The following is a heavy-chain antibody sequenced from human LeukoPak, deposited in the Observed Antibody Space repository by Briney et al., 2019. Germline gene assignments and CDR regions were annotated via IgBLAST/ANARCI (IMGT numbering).Heavy chain of an antibody. J-gene: IGHJ5*01. Sequence: GGSLRLSCAASGFSLSSFQMNWVRQAPGKGLEWISYISDSGTTEYYADSVKGRFTISRDNAKNSLYLQMNSLTGEDTALYYCARDGATNRYNWFDSWGQGTLVTVSS. CDR1: GFSLSSFQ. D-gene: IGHD1-26*01. CDR2: ISDSGTTE. V-gene: IGHV3-48*03. CDR3: ARDGATNRYNWFDS.